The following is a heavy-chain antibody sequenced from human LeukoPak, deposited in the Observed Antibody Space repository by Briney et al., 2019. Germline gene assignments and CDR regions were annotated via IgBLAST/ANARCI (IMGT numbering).Heavy chain of an antibody. V-gene: IGHV3-23*01. CDR3: ATPYDFWSGTLYYFDY. CDR1: GFTFTRYA. Sequence: GGSLRLSCAPSGFTFTRYAMSSVRQTPGEGLERVSAISGSVGSTYYADSVKGRFTISRDNSKNTLYLQMNSLRAEDTAVYYCATPYDFWSGTLYYFDYWGQGTLVTVSS. J-gene: IGHJ4*02. CDR2: ISGSVGST. D-gene: IGHD3-3*01.